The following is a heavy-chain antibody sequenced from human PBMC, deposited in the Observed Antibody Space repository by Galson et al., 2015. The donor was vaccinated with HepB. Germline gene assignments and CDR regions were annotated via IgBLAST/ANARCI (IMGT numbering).Heavy chain of an antibody. J-gene: IGHJ5*02. CDR3: AKDRKWGSIAVADHNWFDP. Sequence: SLRLSCAASGFTFSSYAMSWVRQAPGKGLEWVSAISGSGGSTYYADSVKGRFTISRDNSKNTLYLQMNSLRAEDTAVYYCAKDRKWGSIAVADHNWFDPWGQGTLVTVSS. D-gene: IGHD6-19*01. V-gene: IGHV3-23*01. CDR1: GFTFSSYA. CDR2: ISGSGGST.